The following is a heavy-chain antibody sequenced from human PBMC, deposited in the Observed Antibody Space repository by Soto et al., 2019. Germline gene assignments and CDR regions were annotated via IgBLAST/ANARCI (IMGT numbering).Heavy chain of an antibody. CDR1: GGSSSSYL. Sequence: QVQLVQSGAEVKKPGSSVRVSCRASGGSSSSYLFSWVRQAPGQGPEWMGGIVPILGVPAYGPKFQDRLTISADESTGTAYMALSNLRSDDTAVYYCASGRVPAVKNRCAPWGQGALVTASS. D-gene: IGHD2-2*01. V-gene: IGHV1-69*04. CDR2: IVPILGVP. J-gene: IGHJ5*02. CDR3: ASGRVPAVKNRCAP.